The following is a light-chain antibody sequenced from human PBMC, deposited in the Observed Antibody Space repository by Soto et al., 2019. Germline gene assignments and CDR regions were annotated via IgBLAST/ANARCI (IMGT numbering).Light chain of an antibody. V-gene: IGLV2-14*01. CDR3: RSYAGSTTVL. J-gene: IGLJ2*01. CDR1: SSDIGAYNY. Sequence: QSALTQPASVSGSLGQSIAFSCTGTSSDIGAYNYVSWYQQLPGKAPKLMIYDVTNRPSGVSDRFSGSVSGNTASLTISGLQPEDEAEYYCRSYAGSTTVLFGGGTQLTVL. CDR2: DVT.